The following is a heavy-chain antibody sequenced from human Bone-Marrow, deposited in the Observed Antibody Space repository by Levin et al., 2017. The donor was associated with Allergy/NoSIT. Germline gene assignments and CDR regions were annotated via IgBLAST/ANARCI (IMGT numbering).Heavy chain of an antibody. V-gene: IGHV3-74*01. CDR2: INSDGTTT. CDR1: GFAFRNYW. CDR3: VRREGECSGGTCYFDH. Sequence: GESLKISSAASGFAFRNYWMHWIRQAPGKGQVWVGRINSDGTTTNYADSVKGRFTISRDNAKNTLYLQMNSLRDEDTAVYFCVRREGECSGGTCYFDHWGPGTLVTVSS. J-gene: IGHJ4*02. D-gene: IGHD2-15*01.